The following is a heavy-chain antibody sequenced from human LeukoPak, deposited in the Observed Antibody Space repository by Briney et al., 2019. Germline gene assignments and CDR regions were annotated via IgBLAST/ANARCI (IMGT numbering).Heavy chain of an antibody. Sequence: GGSLRLSCAASGFTFSTYSMNWVRQAPGRGLEWVSSIISSSKYIYYADSVKGRFTISRDDAKNSLSLQMNSLRAEDTAVYYCARDLDIVVVPASWFYPWGQGTLVTVSS. V-gene: IGHV3-21*01. CDR1: GFTFSTYS. J-gene: IGHJ5*02. D-gene: IGHD2-2*03. CDR3: ARDLDIVVVPASWFYP. CDR2: IISSSKYI.